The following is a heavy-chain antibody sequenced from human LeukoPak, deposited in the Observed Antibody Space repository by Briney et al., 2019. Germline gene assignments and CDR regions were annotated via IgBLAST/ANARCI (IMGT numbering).Heavy chain of an antibody. CDR1: GGSISSSSYY. CDR3: ARDRGYYGSGSLDY. CDR2: IYYSGST. V-gene: IGHV4-39*07. J-gene: IGHJ4*02. Sequence: SETLSLTCTVSGGSISSSSYYWGWIRQPPGKGLEWIGSIYYSGSTYYNPSLKSRVTISVDKSKNQFSLKLSSVTAADTAVYYCARDRGYYGSGSLDYWGQGTLVTVSS. D-gene: IGHD3-10*01.